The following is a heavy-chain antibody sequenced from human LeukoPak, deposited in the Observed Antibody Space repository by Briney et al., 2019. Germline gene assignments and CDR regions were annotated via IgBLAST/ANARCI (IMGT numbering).Heavy chain of an antibody. CDR3: ASRMPDSSGCCDY. J-gene: IGHJ4*02. V-gene: IGHV4-59*08. Sequence: SETLSLTCTVSGGSISSYYWSWIRQPPGKGLEWIGYIYYSGSTNYNPSLKSRVTISVDTSKNQFSLKLSSVTAADTAVYYCASRMPDSSGCCDYWGQGTLVTVSS. CDR2: IYYSGST. CDR1: GGSISSYY. D-gene: IGHD6-19*01.